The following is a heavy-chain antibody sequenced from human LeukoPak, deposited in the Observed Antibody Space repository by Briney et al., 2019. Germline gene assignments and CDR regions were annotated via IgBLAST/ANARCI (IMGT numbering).Heavy chain of an antibody. D-gene: IGHD1-1*01. CDR3: VREPPRGNWNEREYFDY. V-gene: IGHV1-69*05. J-gene: IGHJ4*02. Sequence: SVKVSCKASGGTFSSYAISWVRQAPGQGLEWMGGIIPIFGTANYAQKFQGRVTITTDESTSTAYMELSSLRSEDTAVYYCVREPPRGNWNEREYFDYWGQGTLVTVSS. CDR2: IIPIFGTA. CDR1: GGTFSSYA.